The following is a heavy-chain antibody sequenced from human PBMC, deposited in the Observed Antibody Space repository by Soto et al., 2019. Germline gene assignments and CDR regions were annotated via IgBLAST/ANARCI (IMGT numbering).Heavy chain of an antibody. CDR2: INHSGST. J-gene: IGHJ6*03. CDR3: ARETTVTMAYYDYYMDV. CDR1: GGSFSGYY. V-gene: IGHV4-34*01. D-gene: IGHD4-17*01. Sequence: QVQLQQWGAGLLKPSETLSLTCAVYGGSFSGYYWSWIRQPPGKGLEWIGEINHSGSTNYNPTLKSRVTISVDTSKNQFSLKLSSVTAADTAVYYCARETTVTMAYYDYYMDVWGKGTTVTVSS.